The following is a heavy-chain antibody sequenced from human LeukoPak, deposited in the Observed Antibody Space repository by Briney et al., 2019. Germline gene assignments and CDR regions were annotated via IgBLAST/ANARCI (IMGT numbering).Heavy chain of an antibody. CDR3: ATGQFGEFLFDY. V-gene: IGHV4-59*01. J-gene: IGHJ4*02. CDR1: GGSISSYY. Sequence: SETLSLTWTVPGGSISSYYWSWIRQPPGKGLEWIGYIYYSGSTNYNPSLKSRVTISVDTSKNQFSLKLSSVTAADTAVYYCATGQFGEFLFDYWGQGTLVTVSS. D-gene: IGHD3-10*01. CDR2: IYYSGST.